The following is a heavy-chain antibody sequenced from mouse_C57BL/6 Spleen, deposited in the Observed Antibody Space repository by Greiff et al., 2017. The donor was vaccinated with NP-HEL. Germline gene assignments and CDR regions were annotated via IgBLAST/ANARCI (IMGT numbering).Heavy chain of an antibody. D-gene: IGHD1-3*01. CDR2: IWAGGST. Sequence: VKVVESGPGLVAPSQSLSITCTVSGFSLTSYGVHWVRQPPGKGLERLGVIWAGGSTNDYSALLSSLCISKDNSKSQVFLKMNSLQTDDTAMYYCSGLEDIWGQGTTLTVSS. J-gene: IGHJ2*01. CDR3: SGLEDI. V-gene: IGHV2-9*02. CDR1: GFSLTSYG.